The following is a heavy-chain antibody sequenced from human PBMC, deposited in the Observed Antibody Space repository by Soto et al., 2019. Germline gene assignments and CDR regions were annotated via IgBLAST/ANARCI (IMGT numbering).Heavy chain of an antibody. D-gene: IGHD6-13*01. CDR2: IIPIFGTA. CDR3: ASSAAAGTFYFDY. Sequence: ASVKVSCKASGGTFSSYAISWVRQAPGQGLEWMGGIIPIFGTANYAQKFQGRVTITADESTSTAYMELSSLRSEDTAVYYCASSAAAGTFYFDYWGQGTLVTVSS. V-gene: IGHV1-69*13. CDR1: GGTFSSYA. J-gene: IGHJ4*02.